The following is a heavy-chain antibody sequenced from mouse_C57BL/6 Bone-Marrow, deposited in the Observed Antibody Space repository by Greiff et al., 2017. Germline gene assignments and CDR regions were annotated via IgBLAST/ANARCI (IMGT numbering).Heavy chain of an antibody. Sequence: EVQLVESGPVLVKPGASVKMSCKASGYTFTDYYMNWVKQSHGNSLEWIGVINPYNGGTSYNQKFKGKATLTVDKSSSTAYMELNSLTSEDSAVYYCATDGYYGWFAYWGQGTLVTVSA. V-gene: IGHV1-19*01. D-gene: IGHD2-3*01. J-gene: IGHJ3*01. CDR3: ATDGYYGWFAY. CDR1: GYTFTDYY. CDR2: INPYNGGT.